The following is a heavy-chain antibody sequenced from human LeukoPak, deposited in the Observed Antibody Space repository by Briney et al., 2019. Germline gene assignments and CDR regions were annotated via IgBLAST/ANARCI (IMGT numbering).Heavy chain of an antibody. CDR2: IWYDGSKK. J-gene: IGHJ4*02. D-gene: IGHD3-10*01. CDR1: GFTFRNFG. V-gene: IGHV3-33*01. Sequence: GGSLRLSCAASGFTFRNFGMHWVRQAPGKGLEWVAVIWYDGSKKYYADSVKGRFTISRDNSKNTLYLQMNSLRAEDTAVYYCATTLYGSGSYYPDYWGQGTLVTVSS. CDR3: ATTLYGSGSYYPDY.